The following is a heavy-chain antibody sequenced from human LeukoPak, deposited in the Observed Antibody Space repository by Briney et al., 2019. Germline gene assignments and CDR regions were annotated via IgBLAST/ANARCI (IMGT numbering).Heavy chain of an antibody. D-gene: IGHD6-13*01. J-gene: IGHJ6*02. CDR3: ARDWKAIIAAAGTGIDVNYYYGMDV. Sequence: SETLSLTCAVSGGSISSSNWWSWIRQPPGKGLEWIGEINHSGSTNYNPSLKSRVTISVDTSKNQFSLKLSSVTAADTAVYYCARDWKAIIAAAGTGIDVNYYYGMDVWGQGTTVTVSS. CDR2: INHSGST. V-gene: IGHV4-4*02. CDR1: GGSISSSNW.